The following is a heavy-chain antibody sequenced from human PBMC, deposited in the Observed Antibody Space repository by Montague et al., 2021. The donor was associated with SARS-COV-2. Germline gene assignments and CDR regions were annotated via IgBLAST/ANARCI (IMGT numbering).Heavy chain of an antibody. D-gene: IGHD3-22*01. CDR1: GGSISNYY. J-gene: IGHJ6*02. V-gene: IGHV4-59*01. CDR3: ARGGGYYNYALDG. Sequence: SETLSLTCTVSGGSISNYYWRSFRQPPGRELVWFVYNYYSGSTDYIPSLKSRVTISLDTSKNQFSLKVTSVTAADTAVYYCARGGGYYNYALDGWGPGTTVTVSS. CDR2: NYYSGST.